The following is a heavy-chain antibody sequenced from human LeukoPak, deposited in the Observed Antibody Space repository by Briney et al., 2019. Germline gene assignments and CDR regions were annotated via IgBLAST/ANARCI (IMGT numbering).Heavy chain of an antibody. V-gene: IGHV3-11*01. J-gene: IGHJ6*02. CDR2: ISSRAGNI. CDR1: GFSFSDYY. CDR3: ARDGDDIGSTGHKCVDV. D-gene: IGHD5/OR15-5a*01. Sequence: GGSLRLFCAASGFSFSDYYMSWIRQAPGKGLEWVSYISSRAGNIYYADSVKGRFTISRDNAKNSLYLQMNSLRAEDTAVYYCARDGDDIGSTGHKCVDVWGQGTTVTVSS.